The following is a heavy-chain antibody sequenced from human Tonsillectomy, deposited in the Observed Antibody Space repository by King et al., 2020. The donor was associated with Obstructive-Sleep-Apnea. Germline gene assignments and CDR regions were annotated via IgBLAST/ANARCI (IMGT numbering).Heavy chain of an antibody. D-gene: IGHD2-2*01. J-gene: IGHJ5*02. Sequence: VQLVESGAEVKKPVASVKVSCKASGYTFTGYYMHWVRQAPGQGLEWMGWINPNSGGTNYAQKFQGRVTMTRATSISTASMELSRLRSDDTAVYYCARDLGYCSSTSCYNWFDPWGQGTLVTVSS. CDR1: GYTFTGYY. CDR3: ARDLGYCSSTSCYNWFDP. V-gene: IGHV1-2*02. CDR2: INPNSGGT.